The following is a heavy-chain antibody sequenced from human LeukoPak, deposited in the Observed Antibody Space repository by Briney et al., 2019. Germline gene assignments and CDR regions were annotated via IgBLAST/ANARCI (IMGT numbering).Heavy chain of an antibody. CDR1: GFTFSSYS. J-gene: IGHJ4*02. V-gene: IGHV3-48*01. CDR3: AREYGDRGIDY. Sequence: GGSLRLSCAASGFTFSSYSMNWVRQAPGKGLEWVSYISSSSSTIYYADSVKGRFTISRDNAKNSLYLQMNSLRAEDTAVYYCAREYGDRGIDYWGQGTLVTVSS. D-gene: IGHD4-17*01. CDR2: ISSSSSTI.